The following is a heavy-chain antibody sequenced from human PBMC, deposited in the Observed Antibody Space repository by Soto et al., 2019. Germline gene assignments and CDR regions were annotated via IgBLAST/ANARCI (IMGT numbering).Heavy chain of an antibody. V-gene: IGHV1-18*01. CDR1: GYTFTSYG. CDR2: ISAYNGNT. Sequence: GASVKVSCKASGYTFTSYGISWVRQAPGQGLEWMGWISAYNGNTNYAQKLQGRVTMTTDTSTSTAYMELRSLRSDDTAVYYCARDIDPYDFWSGYYFFDYWGQGTLVTVSS. J-gene: IGHJ4*02. CDR3: ARDIDPYDFWSGYYFFDY. D-gene: IGHD3-3*01.